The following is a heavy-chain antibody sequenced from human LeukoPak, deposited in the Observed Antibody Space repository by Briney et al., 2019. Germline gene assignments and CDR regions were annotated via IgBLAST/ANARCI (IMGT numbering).Heavy chain of an antibody. V-gene: IGHV4-4*07. CDR3: VREREQYFDIVTPYYWFDP. CDR2: VYSSGAT. Sequence: PSETLSLTCSVSGVPINYYYWSWIRQPAGKGLEWIGRVYSSGATSSNPSLKSRVTMSVDTSKKEVSLKLSSVTAADTAVYYCVREREQYFDIVTPYYWFDPWGQGTLVTVSS. CDR1: GVPINYYY. J-gene: IGHJ5*02. D-gene: IGHD3-9*01.